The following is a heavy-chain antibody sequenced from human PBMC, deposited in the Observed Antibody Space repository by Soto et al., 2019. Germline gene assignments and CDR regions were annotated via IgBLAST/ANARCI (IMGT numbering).Heavy chain of an antibody. CDR1: GFNFNTYS. D-gene: IGHD6-13*01. CDR2: ISSSGSFI. Sequence: GGSLRLSCAASGFNFNTYSMNWVRQAPGRGLEWVSCISSSGSFIFYSDSVKGRFTISRDSTGNSLYLQMNSLRADDTAMYYCVRDRAGAALYPFFDYWGQGTLVTVSS. CDR3: VRDRAGAALYPFFDY. J-gene: IGHJ4*02. V-gene: IGHV3-21*06.